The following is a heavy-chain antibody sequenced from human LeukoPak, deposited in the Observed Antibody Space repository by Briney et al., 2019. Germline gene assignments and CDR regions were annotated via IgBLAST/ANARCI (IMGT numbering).Heavy chain of an antibody. CDR1: GGSISSGSYY. CDR3: ARSECSSTSCYTGSFDY. J-gene: IGHJ4*02. Sequence: SQTLSLTCAVSGGSISSGSYYWSWIRQPAGKGLEWIGRIYTSGSTNYNPSLKSRVTISVDTSKNQFSLKLSSVTAADTAVYYCARSECSSTSCYTGSFDYWGQGTLVTVSS. V-gene: IGHV4-61*02. D-gene: IGHD2-2*02. CDR2: IYTSGST.